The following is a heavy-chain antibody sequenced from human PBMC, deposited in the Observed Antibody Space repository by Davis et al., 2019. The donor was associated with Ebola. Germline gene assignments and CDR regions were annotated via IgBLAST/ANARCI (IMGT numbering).Heavy chain of an antibody. Sequence: PGGSLRLSCAASGFTFDDFAMHWVRQAPGKGLEWVSGISWNSGSIGYADSVKGRFTISRDNAKNSLYLQMNSLRAEDTALYYCAKDQASPLIPPSMEWLYSGIDYWGQGTQVTVSS. CDR2: ISWNSGSI. CDR1: GFTFDDFA. CDR3: AKDQASPLIPPSMEWLYSGIDY. V-gene: IGHV3-9*01. D-gene: IGHD3-3*01. J-gene: IGHJ4*02.